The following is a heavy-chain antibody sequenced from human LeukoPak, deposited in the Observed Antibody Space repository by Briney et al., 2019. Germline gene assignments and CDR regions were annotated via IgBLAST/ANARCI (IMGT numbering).Heavy chain of an antibody. V-gene: IGHV1-69*05. CDR1: GGTFSSYA. D-gene: IGHD3-3*01. J-gene: IGHJ6*03. Sequence: SVEVSCKASGGTFSSYAISWVRQAPGQGLEWMGGIIPIFGTANYAQKFQGRVTITTDESTSTAYMELSSLRSEDTAVYYCATGWRSGYYMYYYYYMDVWGKGTTVTVSS. CDR3: ATGWRSGYYMYYYYYMDV. CDR2: IIPIFGTA.